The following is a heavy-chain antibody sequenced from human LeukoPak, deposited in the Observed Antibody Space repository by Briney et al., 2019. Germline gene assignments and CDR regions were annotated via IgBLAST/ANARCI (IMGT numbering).Heavy chain of an antibody. D-gene: IGHD2/OR15-2a*01. V-gene: IGHV3-33*03. CDR2: IWSDGR. CDR1: RFTLSSYG. J-gene: IGHJ4*02. CDR3: AKDYYPHLTIPNSFAGEY. Sequence: GGSLSLYCTASRFTLSSYGIHWLRRAPGKGLEGVAVIWSDGRSADSVKGRFTISRDNSKNTVHLQMTGLRVEDTAAYYCAKDYYPHLTIPNSFAGEYWGQGTLVTVSS.